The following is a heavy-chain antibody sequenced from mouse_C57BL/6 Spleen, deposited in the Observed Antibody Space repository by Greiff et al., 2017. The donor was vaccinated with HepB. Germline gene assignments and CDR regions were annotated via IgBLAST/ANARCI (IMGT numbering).Heavy chain of an antibody. V-gene: IGHV1-62-2*01. Sequence: VKLMESGAELVKPGASVKLSCKASGYTFTEYTIHWVKQRSGQGLEWIGWFYPGSGSIKYNEKFKDKATLTADKSSSTVYMELSRLTSEDSAVYFCARHEDYGIYFDYWGQGTTLTVSS. CDR3: ARHEDYGIYFDY. CDR1: GYTFTEYT. D-gene: IGHD2-1*01. CDR2: FYPGSGSI. J-gene: IGHJ2*01.